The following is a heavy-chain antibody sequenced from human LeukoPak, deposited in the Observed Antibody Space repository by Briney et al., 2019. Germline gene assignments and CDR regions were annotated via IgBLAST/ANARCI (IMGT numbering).Heavy chain of an antibody. CDR2: IYTSGST. V-gene: IGHV4-4*07. D-gene: IGHD6-13*01. J-gene: IGHJ6*03. CDR1: GGSISSYY. CDR3: ARAHENSSWSRRGAWDYYYYMDV. Sequence: PSETLSLTCTVSGGSISSYYWNWIRQPAGKGLEWIGHIYTSGSTNYNPSLKSRVTMSVDMSKNQFSLKLSSVTAADTAVYYCARAHENSSWSRRGAWDYYYYMDVWGKGTTVTVSS.